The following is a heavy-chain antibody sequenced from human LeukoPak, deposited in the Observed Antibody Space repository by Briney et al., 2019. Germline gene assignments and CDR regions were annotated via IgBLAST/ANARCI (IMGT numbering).Heavy chain of an antibody. D-gene: IGHD6-6*01. CDR2: IYYSGST. CDR1: GGSISSGGYY. CDR3: AREGTARYYHGMDV. V-gene: IGHV4-61*08. J-gene: IGHJ6*02. Sequence: SETLSLTCTVSGGSISSGGYYWSWIRQPPGKGLEWIGYIYYSGSTNYNPSLKSRVTISVDTSKNQFSLKVSSVTAADTAVYYCAREGTARYYHGMDVWGQGITVTVSS.